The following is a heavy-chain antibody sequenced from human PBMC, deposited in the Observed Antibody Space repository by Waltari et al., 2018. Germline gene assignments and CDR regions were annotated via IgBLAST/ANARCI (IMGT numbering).Heavy chain of an antibody. CDR3: AGHLPRVPVYYYYGMDV. CDR2: IKQDGSEK. Sequence: EVQLVESGGGLVQPGGSLRLSCAASGFTFSSYWMSWVRQAPGKGLEWVANIKQDGSEKYYVDSVKGRFTISRDNAKNSLYLQMNSLRAEDTAVYYCAGHLPRVPVYYYYGMDVWGQGTTVNVSS. CDR1: GFTFSSYW. V-gene: IGHV3-7*01. J-gene: IGHJ6*02. D-gene: IGHD1-1*01.